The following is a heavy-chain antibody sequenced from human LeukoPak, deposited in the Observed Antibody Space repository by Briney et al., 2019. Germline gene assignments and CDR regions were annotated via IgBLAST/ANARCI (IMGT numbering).Heavy chain of an antibody. CDR2: IRYDGSNK. V-gene: IGHV3-30*02. CDR1: GFSFSSYG. J-gene: IGHJ6*03. CDR3: AKGGYRDYYYMDV. Sequence: GGSLRLSCAASGFSFSSYGMHWVRQAPGKGLEWVAFIRYDGSNKFYADSVKGRFTISRDDSKNTLYLQMNSLRAEDTAVYYCAKGGYRDYYYMDVWGKGTTVTISS. D-gene: IGHD5-12*01.